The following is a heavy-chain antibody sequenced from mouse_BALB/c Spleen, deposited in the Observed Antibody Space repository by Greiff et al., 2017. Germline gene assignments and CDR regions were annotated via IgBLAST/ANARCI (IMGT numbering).Heavy chain of an antibody. Sequence: ESGPGLVKPSQSLSLTCSVTGYSITSGYYWNWIRQFPGNKLEWMGYISYDGSNNYNPSLKNRISITRDTSKNQFFLKLNSVTTEDTATYYCARRVYYGSSYGYYAMDYWGQGTSGTVSS. CDR2: ISYDGSN. V-gene: IGHV3-6*02. D-gene: IGHD1-1*01. J-gene: IGHJ4*01. CDR1: GYSITSGYY. CDR3: ARRVYYGSSYGYYAMDY.